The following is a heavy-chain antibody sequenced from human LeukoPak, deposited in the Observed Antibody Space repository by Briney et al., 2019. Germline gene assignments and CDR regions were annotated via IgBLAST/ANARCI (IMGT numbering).Heavy chain of an antibody. CDR3: AKDRIQLWFYYYYGMDV. CDR2: ISYDGSNK. Sequence: GGSLRLSCAASGFTFSSYGMHWVRQAPGKGLEWVAVISYDGSNKYYADSVKGRFTISRDNSKNTLYLQMNSLRAEDTAVYYRAKDRIQLWFYYYYGMDVWGQGTTVTVSS. D-gene: IGHD5-18*01. V-gene: IGHV3-30*18. CDR1: GFTFSSYG. J-gene: IGHJ6*02.